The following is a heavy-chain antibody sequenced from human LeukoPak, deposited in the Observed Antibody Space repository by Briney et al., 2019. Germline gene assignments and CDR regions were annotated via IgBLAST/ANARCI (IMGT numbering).Heavy chain of an antibody. Sequence: PGGSLRLSCAASGFTLSNYAVSWVRQAPGKGLEWVSGISGSGGSRDYADSVKGRFTISRDNSKNTLYLQMSSLRAEDTAVYYCAKEDGKVAGSLRYSDYWGQGTLVTVSS. CDR2: ISGSGGSR. CDR1: GFTLSNYA. V-gene: IGHV3-23*01. D-gene: IGHD6-19*01. CDR3: AKEDGKVAGSLRYSDY. J-gene: IGHJ4*02.